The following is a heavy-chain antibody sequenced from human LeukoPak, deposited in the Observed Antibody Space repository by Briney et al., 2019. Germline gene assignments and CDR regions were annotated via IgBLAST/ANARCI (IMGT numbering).Heavy chain of an antibody. CDR3: AIRAREYQLLRFNWFDP. D-gene: IGHD2-2*01. CDR1: GYTFTIYA. V-gene: IGHV1-3*01. Sequence: ASVTVSCKASGYTFTIYAMHWVRQAPGQRLEWMGWINAGNGNTKYSQKFQGRVTITRDTSASTAYMELSSLRSEDTAVYYCAIRAREYQLLRFNWFDPWGQGTLVTVSS. J-gene: IGHJ5*02. CDR2: INAGNGNT.